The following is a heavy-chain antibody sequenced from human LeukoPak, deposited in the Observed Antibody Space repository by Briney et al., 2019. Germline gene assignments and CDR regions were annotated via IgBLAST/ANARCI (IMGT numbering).Heavy chain of an antibody. CDR1: GGSFSGYY. Sequence: SETLSLTCAVYGGSFSGYYWSWIRQPPGKGLEWIGETNHSGSTNYNPSLKSRVTISVDTSKNQFSLKLSSVTAADTAVYYCARRGDIVVVPAARLNWFDPWGQGTLVTVSS. J-gene: IGHJ5*02. CDR2: TNHSGST. CDR3: ARRGDIVVVPAARLNWFDP. D-gene: IGHD2-2*01. V-gene: IGHV4-34*01.